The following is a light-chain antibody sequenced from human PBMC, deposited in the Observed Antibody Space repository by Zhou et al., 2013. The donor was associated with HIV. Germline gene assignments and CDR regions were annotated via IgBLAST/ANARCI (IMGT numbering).Light chain of an antibody. CDR1: QSISSSD. CDR2: HTF. CDR3: QQYGSF. Sequence: IVLTQSPGTLSLSPGERATLSCRASQSISSSDVGWYQQRPGQPPRLLMYHTFKRAAGIPERFSGRGSGTDFTLTISRLEPEDFAVYYCQQYGSFFGPGTKVDIK. J-gene: IGKJ3*01. V-gene: IGKV3-20*01.